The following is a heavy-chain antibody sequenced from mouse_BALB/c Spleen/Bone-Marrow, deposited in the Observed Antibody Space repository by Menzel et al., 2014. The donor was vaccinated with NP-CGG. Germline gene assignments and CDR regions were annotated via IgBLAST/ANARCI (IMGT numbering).Heavy chain of an antibody. CDR3: ARRVITTGPGFAY. D-gene: IGHD2-4*01. J-gene: IGHJ3*01. V-gene: IGHV1-28*01. CDR2: IDPFNGVT. Sequence: EVKLMESGPELMKPGASVKISCKASGYSFASYYIHWVKQNHGKSLEWTGYIDPFNGVTIYNQKFKGKATLTADKSSSTAYMHLSSLTSEDSAVYYCARRVITTGPGFAYWGQGTLVTVSA. CDR1: GYSFASYY.